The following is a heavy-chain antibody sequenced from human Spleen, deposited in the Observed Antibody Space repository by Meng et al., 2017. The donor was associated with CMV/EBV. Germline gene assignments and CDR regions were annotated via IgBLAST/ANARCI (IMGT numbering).Heavy chain of an antibody. D-gene: IGHD1-26*01. CDR1: GFTFSDHY. V-gene: IGHV3-72*01. Sequence: GESLKISCAASGFTFSDHYMDWVRQAPGKELEWVGRTRNKANSYTTEYAASVKGRFTISRDDSKNSLYLQMNSLKTEDTAVYYCAVLIVGATYWGQGTLVTVSS. CDR3: AVLIVGATY. CDR2: TRNKANSYTT. J-gene: IGHJ4*02.